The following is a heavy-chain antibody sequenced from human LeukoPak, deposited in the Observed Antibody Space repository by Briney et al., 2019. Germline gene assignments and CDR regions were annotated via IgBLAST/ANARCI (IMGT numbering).Heavy chain of an antibody. CDR2: IIPIFDTV. CDR3: ARKNPRYYYGMDV. V-gene: IGHV1-69*13. J-gene: IGHJ6*04. CDR1: GGTFSSYA. Sequence: ASVKVSCKASGGTFSSYAISWVRQAPGQGLEWMGGIIPIFDTVNYAQKFQGRVTITADESTSTAYMELSSLRSEDTAVYYCARKNPRYYYGMDVWGKGTTVTVSS.